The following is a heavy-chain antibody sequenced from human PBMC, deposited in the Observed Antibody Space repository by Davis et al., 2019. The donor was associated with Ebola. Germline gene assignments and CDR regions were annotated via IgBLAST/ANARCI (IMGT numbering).Heavy chain of an antibody. D-gene: IGHD3-22*01. CDR2: ISYDGSDT. V-gene: IGHV3-30*04. CDR3: ARDFSMVVVAPGY. CDR1: GFTFSSYA. J-gene: IGHJ4*02. Sequence: GESLKISCAASGFTFSSYAMHWVRQAPGKGLEWVAIISYDGSDTSYADSVKGRFTISRDKSKNTLYLQMNSLRAEDTAIYYCARDFSMVVVAPGYWGQGTRVTVSS.